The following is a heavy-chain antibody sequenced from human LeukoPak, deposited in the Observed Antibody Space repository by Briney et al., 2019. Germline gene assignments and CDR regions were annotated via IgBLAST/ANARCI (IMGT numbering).Heavy chain of an antibody. CDR3: ARDLSDFWSTR. CDR1: GFTFSSYW. J-gene: IGHJ4*02. V-gene: IGHV3-7*03. Sequence: PGGSLRLSCAASGFTFSSYWMSWVRQAPGKGLEWVANIKQDGSEKYYVDSVKGRFTISRDNAKNSLFLQMNNLRAEDTALYYCARDLSDFWSTRWGQGTLVIVSS. CDR2: IKQDGSEK. D-gene: IGHD3-3*01.